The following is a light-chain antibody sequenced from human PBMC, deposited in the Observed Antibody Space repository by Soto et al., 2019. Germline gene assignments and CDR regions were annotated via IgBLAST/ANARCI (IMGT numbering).Light chain of an antibody. CDR3: MQGLQIPLT. CDR1: ESLLDSDGYNY. Sequence: EIVLTQSPLSLAVTPGEPASISCRSSESLLDSDGYNYLDWYLQKPGQPPQLLIYLGSNRASGVSDRFSGSGSGTDFTLKISSVDTDDAGVYVCMQGLQIPLTFGQGTKLEIK. J-gene: IGKJ2*01. CDR2: LGS. V-gene: IGKV2-28*01.